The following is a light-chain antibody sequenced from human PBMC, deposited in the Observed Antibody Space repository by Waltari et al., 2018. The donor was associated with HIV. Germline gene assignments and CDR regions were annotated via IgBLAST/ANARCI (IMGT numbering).Light chain of an antibody. J-gene: IGLJ3*02. CDR1: SSKIGSNT. V-gene: IGLV1-44*01. Sequence: QSVLTQPPSASGTPGQRVTISCSGSSSKIGSNTVNWYQQLPGTAPKLLIYSNNQRPSGVPDRFSGSKSGISASLAISGLQSEDEADYYCAAWHDSLNGSWVFGGGTKLTVL. CDR3: AAWHDSLNGSWV. CDR2: SNN.